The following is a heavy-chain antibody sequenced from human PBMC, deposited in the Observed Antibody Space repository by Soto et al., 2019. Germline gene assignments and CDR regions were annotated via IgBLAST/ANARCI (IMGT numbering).Heavy chain of an antibody. CDR1: GYTFTSYG. D-gene: IGHD3-3*01. CDR2: ISAYNGNT. J-gene: IGHJ6*03. Sequence: ASVKVSCKASGYTFTSYGISWVRQAPGQGLEWMGWISAYNGNTNYAQKLQGRVTMTTDTSTSTAYMELRSLRSDDTAVYYCARGTYAFWSGSYSYMDVWGKGTTVTVSS. V-gene: IGHV1-18*01. CDR3: ARGTYAFWSGSYSYMDV.